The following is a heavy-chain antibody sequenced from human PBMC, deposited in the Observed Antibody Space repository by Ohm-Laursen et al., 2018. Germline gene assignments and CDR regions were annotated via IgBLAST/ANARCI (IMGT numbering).Heavy chain of an antibody. Sequence: SLRLSCSASGFTFADYAMHWVRQAPGKGLEWVSGISWNSGSIGYADSVKGRFTISRDNAKNTLYLQVNSLRGDDTAIYYCARSRNSDHSPLGYWGQGTLVTVSS. V-gene: IGHV3-9*01. J-gene: IGHJ4*02. D-gene: IGHD1-26*01. CDR3: ARSRNSDHSPLGY. CDR2: ISWNSGSI. CDR1: GFTFADYA.